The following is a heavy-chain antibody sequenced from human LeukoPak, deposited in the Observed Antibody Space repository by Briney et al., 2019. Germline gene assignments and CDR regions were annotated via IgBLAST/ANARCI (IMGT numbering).Heavy chain of an antibody. CDR3: ARDKTFDI. CDR2: IYYSGSI. V-gene: IGHV4-59*01. Sequence: SETLSLTCTVSGGSISSYYWSWIRQPPGKGLEWIGYIYYSGSINYNPSLKSRVTISVDTSKNQFSLKLSSVTAADTAVYYCARDKTFDIWGQGTMVTVSS. CDR1: GGSISSYY. J-gene: IGHJ3*02.